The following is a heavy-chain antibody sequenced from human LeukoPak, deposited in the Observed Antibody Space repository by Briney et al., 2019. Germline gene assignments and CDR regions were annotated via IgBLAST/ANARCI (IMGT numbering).Heavy chain of an antibody. CDR1: GYTFTSYG. Sequence: GASVKVSCKASGYTFTSYGISWVRQAPGQGLEWMGWMSAYNGNTNYAQKLQGRVTMTTDTSTSTAYMELRSLRSDDTAVYYCARGRYCSSPSCFLQQRGYYYYYYMDVWGKGTTVTVSS. CDR3: ARGRYCSSPSCFLQQRGYYYYYYMDV. V-gene: IGHV1-18*01. D-gene: IGHD2-2*01. J-gene: IGHJ6*03. CDR2: MSAYNGNT.